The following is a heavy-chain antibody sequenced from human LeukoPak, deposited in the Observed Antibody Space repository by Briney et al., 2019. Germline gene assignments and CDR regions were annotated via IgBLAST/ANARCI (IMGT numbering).Heavy chain of an antibody. CDR1: GGSFSGYY. CDR2: INYSGST. V-gene: IGHV4-34*01. D-gene: IGHD3-3*01. J-gene: IGHJ5*02. CDR3: ARAFWSGSNWFDP. Sequence: SETLSLTCAVYGGSFSGYYWSWIRQPPGKGLEWIGEINYSGSTNYNPSLKSRVTISVDTSKNQFSLKLSSVTAADTAVYYCARAFWSGSNWFDPWGQGTLVTVSS.